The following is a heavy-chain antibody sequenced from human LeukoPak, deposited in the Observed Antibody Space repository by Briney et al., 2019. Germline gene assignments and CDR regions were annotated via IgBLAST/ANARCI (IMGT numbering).Heavy chain of an antibody. Sequence: SETLSLTCTVSGDSISSYYWSWIRQPPGKGLEWIGYIYHSGSTNYNPSLKSRVTISVDTSKNQFSLKLSSVTAADTAVYYCARDIGGAAGAFEIWGQGTMLTVSS. J-gene: IGHJ3*02. CDR2: IYHSGST. D-gene: IGHD6-13*01. CDR1: GDSISSYY. V-gene: IGHV4-59*01. CDR3: ARDIGGAAGAFEI.